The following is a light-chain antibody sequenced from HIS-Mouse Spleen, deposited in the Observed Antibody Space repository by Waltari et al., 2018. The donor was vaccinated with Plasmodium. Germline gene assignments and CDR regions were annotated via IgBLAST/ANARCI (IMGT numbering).Light chain of an antibody. CDR1: ALPKKY. CDR3: YSTDSSGNHRV. J-gene: IGLJ3*02. CDR2: EDS. V-gene: IGLV3-10*01. Sequence: SYELTQPPSVSVSPGQTARITCSGDALPKKYAYWYQQKSGQAPVLVLYEDSKLPAGIPERFSGSSSGTMATLTISGGQVEDEADYYCYSTDSSGNHRVFGGGTKLTVL.